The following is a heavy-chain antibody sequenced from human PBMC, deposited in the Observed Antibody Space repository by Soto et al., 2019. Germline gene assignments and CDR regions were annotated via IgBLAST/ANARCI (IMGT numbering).Heavy chain of an antibody. V-gene: IGHV5-10-1*01. CDR2: IDPSDSQT. J-gene: IGHJ4*02. Sequence: GESLKISCKGSGYSFAGYWITWVRQKPGKGLEWMGRIDPSDSQTYYSPSFRGHVTVSATKSITTVFLQWSSLRASDTAMYYCARQIYDSDTGPNFQYYFDSWGQGTPVTVSS. CDR1: GYSFAGYW. D-gene: IGHD3-22*01. CDR3: ARQIYDSDTGPNFQYYFDS.